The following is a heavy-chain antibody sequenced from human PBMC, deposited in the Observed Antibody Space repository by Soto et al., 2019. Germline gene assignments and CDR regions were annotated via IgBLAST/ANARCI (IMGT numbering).Heavy chain of an antibody. D-gene: IGHD2-15*01. J-gene: IGHJ4*02. Sequence: SLRLSCAASGFSFSTYGMHWVRQAPGKGLEWVAFISNDGSNKYYADSVKGRFTISRDNAKDTLYLHMNSLGAEDTAVYYCARISQGTYCRGGNCYSDYWGQGTLVTVSS. CDR2: ISNDGSNK. V-gene: IGHV3-30*03. CDR3: ARISQGTYCRGGNCYSDY. CDR1: GFSFSTYG.